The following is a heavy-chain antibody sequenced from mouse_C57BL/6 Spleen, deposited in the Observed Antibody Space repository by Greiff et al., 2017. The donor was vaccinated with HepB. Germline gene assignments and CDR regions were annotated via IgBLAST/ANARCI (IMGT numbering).Heavy chain of an antibody. CDR2: IDPSDSYT. Sequence: QVQLQQPGAELVRPGTSVKLSCKASGYTFTSYWMHWVKQRPGQGLEWIGVIDPSDSYTNYNQKFKGKATLTVDTTSSTAYMQLSSLTSEDSAVYYGARRNYQDYWGKGTTLTVSS. J-gene: IGHJ2*01. V-gene: IGHV1-59*01. D-gene: IGHD1-1*02. CDR1: GYTFTSYW. CDR3: ARRNYQDY.